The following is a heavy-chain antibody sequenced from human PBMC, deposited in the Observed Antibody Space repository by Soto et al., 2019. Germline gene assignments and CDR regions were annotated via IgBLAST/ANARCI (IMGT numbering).Heavy chain of an antibody. V-gene: IGHV1-8*01. CDR2: MNANSGNT. CDR3: ARGFLYCSSTSRYTGIYYYYGMDV. J-gene: IGHJ6*02. Sequence: QVQLVQSGAEVKKPGASVTVSCKASGYTFTSYDINWVRQATGQGLEWMGWMNANSGNTGYAQKFQGRVTMTRNTSMSTAYMELSSLKSEDTAEYYCARGFLYCSSTSRYTGIYYYYGMDVWGQGTTVTVSS. CDR1: GYTFTSYD. D-gene: IGHD2-2*02.